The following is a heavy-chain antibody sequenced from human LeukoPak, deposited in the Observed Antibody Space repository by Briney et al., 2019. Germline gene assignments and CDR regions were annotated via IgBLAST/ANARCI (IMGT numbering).Heavy chain of an antibody. CDR2: IKKDGSEK. Sequence: PGGSLRLSCAASGFTFSNCWMSWVRQAPGKGLEWVADIKKDGSEKYYVDFVKGRFTISRDNSKNTLCLQMNSLRAEDTAVYYCAKDSSAWSNYFDYWSQGTLVTVSS. CDR3: AKDSSAWSNYFDY. CDR1: GFTFSNCW. J-gene: IGHJ4*02. V-gene: IGHV3-7*01. D-gene: IGHD6-19*01.